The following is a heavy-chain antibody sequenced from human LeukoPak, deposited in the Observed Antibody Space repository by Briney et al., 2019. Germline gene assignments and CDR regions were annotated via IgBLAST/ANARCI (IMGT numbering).Heavy chain of an antibody. D-gene: IGHD2-21*02. J-gene: IGHJ5*02. CDR2: IYDDGTT. CDR3: ARVFRGAVTANWFDL. V-gene: IGHV4-59*01. Sequence: SETLSLTCSVSGGSINGNYWTWIRQPPGKRLEWIGYIYDDGTTNYNPSLESRLTMSIDRSASHFSLTLRSVTAADTAVYYCARVFRGAVTANWFDLWGQGTLVSVSS. CDR1: GGSINGNY.